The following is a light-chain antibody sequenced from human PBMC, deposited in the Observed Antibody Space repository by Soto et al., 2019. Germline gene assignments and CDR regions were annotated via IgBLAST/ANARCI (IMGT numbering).Light chain of an antibody. CDR3: CSYADVFYV. CDR2: SNS. Sequence: QSVLTQPPSASGTPGQRVTISCSGSSSNIGSNIVNWYQQIPGTAPKLLIHSNSQRPSGVPDRFSGSKSGTSASLAISGLQSEDEADYYCCSYADVFYVFXTGTKVTVL. CDR1: SSNIGSNI. J-gene: IGLJ1*01. V-gene: IGLV1-44*01.